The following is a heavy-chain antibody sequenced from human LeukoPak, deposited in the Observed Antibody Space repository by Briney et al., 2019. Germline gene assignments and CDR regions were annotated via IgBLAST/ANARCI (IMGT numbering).Heavy chain of an antibody. J-gene: IGHJ5*02. Sequence: ASVKISCKASGYTFTSYDINWVRQATGQGLEWMGWMNPNSGNTGYAQKFQGRVTMTRNTSISTAYMGLSSLRSEDTAVYYFARQYCSSTSCYPRWFDPWGQGTLVTVSS. V-gene: IGHV1-8*01. CDR1: GYTFTSYD. CDR2: MNPNSGNT. CDR3: ARQYCSSTSCYPRWFDP. D-gene: IGHD2-2*01.